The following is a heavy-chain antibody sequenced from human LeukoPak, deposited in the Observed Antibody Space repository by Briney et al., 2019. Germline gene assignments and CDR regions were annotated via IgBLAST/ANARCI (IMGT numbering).Heavy chain of an antibody. Sequence: PPQTLSLTCTVSGGSISSGGDFWSWIRRSPGKGLEWIGYIYHTGSTYYNPSLKSRVSISVDRSKNQFFLKLSSVTAADTAVYYCASSSPKVATIQYYFDYWGQGTLVTVSS. CDR3: ASSSPKVATIQYYFDY. J-gene: IGHJ4*02. CDR1: GGSISSGGDF. V-gene: IGHV4-30-2*06. CDR2: IYHTGST. D-gene: IGHD5-12*01.